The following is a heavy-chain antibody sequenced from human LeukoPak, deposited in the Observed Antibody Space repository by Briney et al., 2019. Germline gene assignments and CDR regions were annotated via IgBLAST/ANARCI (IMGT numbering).Heavy chain of an antibody. CDR1: GYTPTSYD. V-gene: IGHV1-8*01. CDR3: TRETSSRYFDY. Sequence: ASVKVSCKASGYTPTSYDINWVRQATGQGLEWMGWMNPNSGRTGYAQSFQGRITITRNTSISTAYMELSSLRSGDTAVYYCTRETSSRYFDYWGQGTLVTVSS. CDR2: MNPNSGRT. J-gene: IGHJ4*02.